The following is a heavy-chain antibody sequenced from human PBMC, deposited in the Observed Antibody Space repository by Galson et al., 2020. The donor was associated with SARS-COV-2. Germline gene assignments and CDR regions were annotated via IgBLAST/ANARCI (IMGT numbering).Heavy chain of an antibody. D-gene: IGHD3-9*01. J-gene: IGHJ4*02. Sequence: GGSLRLSCAASGFTFSSFWMTWVRQAPGKGLEWVANIKPDGSEKYYVDSVKGRFTISRDNAKNSLYLQMNSLRAKDTAVYYCAREFDYDILTGSSYWGQGTLVTVSS. CDR2: IKPDGSEK. V-gene: IGHV3-7*03. CDR1: GFTFSSFW. CDR3: AREFDYDILTGSSY.